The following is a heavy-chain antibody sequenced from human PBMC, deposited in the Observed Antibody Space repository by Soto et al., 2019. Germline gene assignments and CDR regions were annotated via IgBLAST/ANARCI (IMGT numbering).Heavy chain of an antibody. D-gene: IGHD5-12*01. J-gene: IGHJ6*02. CDR2: IDPSDSYT. CDR3: ARLAMATRRGYYGMDV. CDR1: GCSFTSYW. V-gene: IGHV5-10-1*01. Sequence: GESLKISCKGSGCSFTSYWIGWVRQMPGKGLEWMGRIDPSDSYTNYSPSFQGHVTISADKSISTAYLQWSSLKASDTAMYYCARLAMATRRGYYGMDVWGQGTTVTVSS.